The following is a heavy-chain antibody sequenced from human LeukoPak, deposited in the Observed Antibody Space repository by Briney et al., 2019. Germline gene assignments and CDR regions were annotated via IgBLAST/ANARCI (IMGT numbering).Heavy chain of an antibody. Sequence: GASVKVSCKASGYTFTSYGISWVRQAPGQGLEWMGWISAYNGNTNYAQKLQGRVTMTTDTSTSTAYMELRSLRSDDTAVYYCARLTGYHYYYYYMDVWGKGTTVTISS. J-gene: IGHJ6*03. CDR1: GYTFTSYG. CDR3: ARLTGYHYYYYYMDV. CDR2: ISAYNGNT. D-gene: IGHD3-9*01. V-gene: IGHV1-18*01.